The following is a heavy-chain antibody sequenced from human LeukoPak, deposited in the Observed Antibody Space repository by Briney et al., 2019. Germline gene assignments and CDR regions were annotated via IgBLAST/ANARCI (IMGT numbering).Heavy chain of an antibody. CDR3: ARELVYFDY. CDR2: INPSGGRT. CDR1: GYTFTNYY. V-gene: IGHV1-46*01. Sequence: ASVKVSCKASGYTFTNYYMHWVRQAPGQGLEWMGIINPSGGRTTYAQKFQGRVTMTRDTSASTAYMELSSLRSEDTAVYYCARELVYFDYWGQGTLVTVSS. J-gene: IGHJ4*02.